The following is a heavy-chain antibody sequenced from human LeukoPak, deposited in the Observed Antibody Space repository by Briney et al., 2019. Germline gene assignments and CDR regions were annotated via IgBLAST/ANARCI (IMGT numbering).Heavy chain of an antibody. Sequence: GESLKISCKDSGYTFANSWIAWVRQMPGKGLEWVGVVYPGDSDTRYSPAFQGQVTISVDKSIRTAYLQWSSLKASDTAIYYCARRIPYYYGMDVWGQGTTVTVSS. CDR2: VYPGDSDT. D-gene: IGHD2-21*01. CDR3: ARRIPYYYGMDV. CDR1: GYTFANSW. J-gene: IGHJ6*02. V-gene: IGHV5-51*01.